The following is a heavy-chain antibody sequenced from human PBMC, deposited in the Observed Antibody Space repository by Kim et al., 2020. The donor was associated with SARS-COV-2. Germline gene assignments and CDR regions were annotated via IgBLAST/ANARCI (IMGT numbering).Heavy chain of an antibody. V-gene: IGHV3-48*04. D-gene: IGHD3-9*01. CDR1: GFTFSNFS. J-gene: IGHJ6*01. CDR2: ITGSSRTI. CDR3: ARTYYDTLTGYYYVMDV. Sequence: GGSLRLSCAASGFTFSNFSMHWVRQAPGKGLEWVSYITGSSRTIYYADSVKGRFTISRDNAKNSLYLQMNSLRAEDTAVYYCARTYYDTLTGYYYVMDV.